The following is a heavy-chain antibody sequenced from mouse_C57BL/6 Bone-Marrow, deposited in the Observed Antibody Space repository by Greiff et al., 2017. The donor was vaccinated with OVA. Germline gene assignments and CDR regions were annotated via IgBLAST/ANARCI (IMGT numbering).Heavy chain of an antibody. D-gene: IGHD1-1*01. J-gene: IGHJ3*01. Sequence: EVQLMEPGAELVRPGASVKLSCTASGYNFTDYCMHWVKQRPGQGLEWIGRIDPEDGDTEYTPKFQGKATMTADTSSNTAYLKLSSLTSEDSAVDYCTTRFDYDGRCYPFADWGQGTLVTVST. CDR3: TTRFDYDGRCYPFAD. CDR1: GYNFTDYC. CDR2: IDPEDGDT. V-gene: IGHV14-1*01.